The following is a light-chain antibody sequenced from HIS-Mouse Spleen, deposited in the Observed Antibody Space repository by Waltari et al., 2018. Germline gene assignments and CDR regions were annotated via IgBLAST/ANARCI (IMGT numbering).Light chain of an antibody. V-gene: IGKV1-5*03. CDR2: KAA. J-gene: IGKJ2*01. CDR1: QSISSW. CDR3: QQYNSYPYT. Sequence: DIQMTQSPSTLSASVGDRVTIPCRASQSISSWLAWYQQKPGKAPKRLIYKAASLESGVPSRCSGSGSGTEFTLTISSLQPDDFATYYCQQYNSYPYTFGQGTKLEIK.